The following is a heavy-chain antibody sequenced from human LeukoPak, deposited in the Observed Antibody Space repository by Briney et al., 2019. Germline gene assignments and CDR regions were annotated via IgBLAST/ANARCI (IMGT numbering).Heavy chain of an antibody. Sequence: PGGSLRLSCAVPGFTFSGFWMSWSRQAPGKGLEWVASIKSDGSEGYYAEVVKGRFTISRDNAKNSLYLQINSLRAEDTAVYYCARSSYSSSSSVWGQGTMVTVSS. CDR2: IKSDGSEG. J-gene: IGHJ3*01. CDR3: ARSSYSSSSSV. D-gene: IGHD6-6*01. V-gene: IGHV3-7*03. CDR1: GFTFSGFW.